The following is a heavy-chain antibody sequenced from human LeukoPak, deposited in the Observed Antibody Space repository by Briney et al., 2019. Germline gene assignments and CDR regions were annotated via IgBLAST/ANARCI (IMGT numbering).Heavy chain of an antibody. J-gene: IGHJ5*02. CDR1: GFTFSSYS. CDR2: ISSSSSYI. D-gene: IGHD6-6*01. CDR3: ARGSSSRWFDP. Sequence: GGSLRLSCAASGFTFSSYSMNWVRQAPGKGLEWVSSISSSSSYIYYADSVKGRFTLSRDNAKNSLYLQMNSLRAEDTAVYYCARGSSSRWFDPWGQGTLVTVSS. V-gene: IGHV3-21*01.